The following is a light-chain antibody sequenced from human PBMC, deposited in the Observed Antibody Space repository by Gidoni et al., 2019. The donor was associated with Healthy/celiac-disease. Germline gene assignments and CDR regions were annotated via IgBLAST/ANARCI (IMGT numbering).Light chain of an antibody. V-gene: IGKV3-11*01. Sequence: EIVLTQSPATLSLSPGERATISCRASQSVSSYLAWYQQKPGQAPRLIIDDASNRATGIPARCSSRGARKDFTLIISSLEHEDVAVYCCQKRSNWPTFGQGTRLEIK. CDR3: QKRSNWPT. CDR2: DAS. J-gene: IGKJ5*01. CDR1: QSVSSY.